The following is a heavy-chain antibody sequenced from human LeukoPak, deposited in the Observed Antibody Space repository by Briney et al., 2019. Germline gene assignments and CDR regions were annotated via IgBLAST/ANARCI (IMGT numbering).Heavy chain of an antibody. J-gene: IGHJ3*02. CDR3: AREGRGGGSYFAGAFDI. V-gene: IGHV4-39*07. D-gene: IGHD1-26*01. Sequence: SETLSLTCTVSGGSISSSSYYWGWIRQPPGKGLEWIGSIYYSGSTYYNPSLKSRVTISVDTSKNQFSLKLSSVTAADTAVYYCAREGRGGGSYFAGAFDIWGQGTMVTVSS. CDR1: GGSISSSSYY. CDR2: IYYSGST.